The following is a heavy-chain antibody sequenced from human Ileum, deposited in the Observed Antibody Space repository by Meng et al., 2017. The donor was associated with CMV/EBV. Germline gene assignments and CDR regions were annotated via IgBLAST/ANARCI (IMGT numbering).Heavy chain of an antibody. CDR3: ARAAARGVPVDL. D-gene: IGHD3-10*01. V-gene: IGHV4-4*07. CDR1: GGSISSYY. CDR2: IHPTGTT. J-gene: IGHJ5*02. Sequence: QVRLRESGPGLVKPSETLSPTCSVSGGSISSYYWSWIRQPAGKGLEWIGRIHPTGTTDDNPSLRSRVSMSLDKSKNQFSLKLTSVTAADTAVYYCARAAARGVPVDLWGQGTLVTVSS.